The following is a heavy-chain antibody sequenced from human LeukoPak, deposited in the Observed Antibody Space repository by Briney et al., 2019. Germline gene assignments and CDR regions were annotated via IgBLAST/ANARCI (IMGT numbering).Heavy chain of an antibody. CDR1: GFTFGAYF. J-gene: IGHJ4*02. V-gene: IGHV3-64D*06. Sequence: PGGSLRLSCSASGFTFGAYFMHWVRQAPGKGLQYVSSISSNEYDTYYADSVKGRFTISRDNSKNTLFLQMNNLGPEDTAVYYCVKDLNGTWSFDYWGQGTLVTVSS. CDR3: VKDLNGTWSFDY. D-gene: IGHD2-8*01. CDR2: ISSNEYDT.